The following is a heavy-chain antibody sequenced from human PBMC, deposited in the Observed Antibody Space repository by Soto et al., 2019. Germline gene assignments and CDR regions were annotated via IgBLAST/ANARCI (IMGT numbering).Heavy chain of an antibody. J-gene: IGHJ4*02. CDR2: IIPIFGTA. Sequence: QVQLVQSGAEVKKPGSSVKVSCKASRGTFSSYAISWVRQAPGQGLEWMGGIIPIFGTANYAQKFQGRVTITADESTSTAYMELSSLRSEDTAVYYCARAPEYCISTSCYLDYWGQGTLVTVSS. CDR3: ARAPEYCISTSCYLDY. D-gene: IGHD2-2*01. CDR1: RGTFSSYA. V-gene: IGHV1-69*12.